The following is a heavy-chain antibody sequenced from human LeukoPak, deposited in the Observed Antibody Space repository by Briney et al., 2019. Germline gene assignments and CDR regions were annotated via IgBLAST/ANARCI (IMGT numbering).Heavy chain of an antibody. CDR2: VSGSGGST. J-gene: IGHJ4*02. CDR3: AKRRTTVISLDQ. CDR1: GFTFTDYA. V-gene: IGHV3-23*01. Sequence: GGSLRPSCAASGFTFTDYAITWVRQAPGKGLEWVSAVSGSGGSTYYADSVKGRFTISRDNSKNTLYLQMNSLRAEDTAVYYCAKRRTTVISLDQWGQGTLVTVSS. D-gene: IGHD4-17*01.